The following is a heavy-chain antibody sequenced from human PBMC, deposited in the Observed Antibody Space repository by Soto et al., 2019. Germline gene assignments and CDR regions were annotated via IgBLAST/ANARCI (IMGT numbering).Heavy chain of an antibody. CDR1: GLSFSKFA. CDR3: AKDAVPGDGLWLVAD. D-gene: IGHD2-21*02. J-gene: IGHJ4*02. Sequence: DVQLLESGGGLVHPGGSLRLSCAASGLSFSKFAMIWFRQAPGKGQEWVSGITGSGGTIEYAASVKGRFTISRDNSKNTVYLQMNSLRAEDTALYYCAKDAVPGDGLWLVADWGQGTLVTVS. CDR2: ITGSGGTI. V-gene: IGHV3-23*01.